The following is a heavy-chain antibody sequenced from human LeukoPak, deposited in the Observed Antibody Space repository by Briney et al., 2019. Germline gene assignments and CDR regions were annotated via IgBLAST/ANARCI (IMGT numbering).Heavy chain of an antibody. CDR1: GGSINGHY. CDR2: IYYSGST. V-gene: IGHV4-59*11. CDR3: ARVTTVAGSDYFDY. Sequence: PSETLSLTCTVSGGSINGHYWNWIRQPPGKGLEWIGYIYYSGSTNYNPSLKSRVTISVDTSKNHFSLKLSSVTAADTAVYYCARVTTVAGSDYFDYWGQGTPVTVSS. J-gene: IGHJ4*02. D-gene: IGHD6-19*01.